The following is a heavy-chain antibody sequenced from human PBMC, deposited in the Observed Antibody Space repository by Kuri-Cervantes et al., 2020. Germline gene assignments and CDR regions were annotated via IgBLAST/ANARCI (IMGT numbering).Heavy chain of an antibody. V-gene: IGHV3-30-3*01. J-gene: IGHJ4*02. Sequence: GESLEISCAASGFTFSSYAMHWVRQAPGKGLEWVAVLSYDGSNKYYADSVKGRFTISKDNSKNTLYLQMNSLRAEDTAVYYCARGLPEGWGYFDYWGQGTLVTVSS. CDR2: LSYDGSNK. CDR3: ARGLPEGWGYFDY. D-gene: IGHD6-19*01. CDR1: GFTFSSYA.